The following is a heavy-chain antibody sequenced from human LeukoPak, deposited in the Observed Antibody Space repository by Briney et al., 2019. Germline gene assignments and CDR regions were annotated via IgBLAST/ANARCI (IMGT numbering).Heavy chain of an antibody. V-gene: IGHV1-2*02. D-gene: IGHD6-13*01. Sequence: APVKVSCKASGYTFSGYYMHWVRQAPGQGLEWMGWINPNSGGTKYAQKFQGRVTMTRDTSISTAYMELSRLRSDDTAVYYCARGRRAAAGKNAFDYWGQGTLVTVSS. CDR3: ARGRRAAAGKNAFDY. CDR2: INPNSGGT. CDR1: GYTFSGYY. J-gene: IGHJ4*02.